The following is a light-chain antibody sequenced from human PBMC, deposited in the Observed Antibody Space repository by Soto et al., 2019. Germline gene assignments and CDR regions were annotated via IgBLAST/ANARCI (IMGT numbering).Light chain of an antibody. J-gene: IGKJ1*01. CDR3: QQSYSTPPWT. Sequence: EIVMTQSPATLSVSPGEGATVSCRASQSVSSNLAWYQQKPGQAPRLLIYGASTRATGIPARFSGSGSGTEFTLTISSLQSEDFATYYCQQSYSTPPWTFGQGTKVEIK. CDR2: GAS. CDR1: QSVSSN. V-gene: IGKV3-15*01.